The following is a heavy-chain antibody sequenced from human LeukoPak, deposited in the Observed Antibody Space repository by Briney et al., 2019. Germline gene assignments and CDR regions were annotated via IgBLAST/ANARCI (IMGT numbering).Heavy chain of an antibody. Sequence: SETLSLTCAVYGGSFSGYYWSWIRQPPGKGLEWIGEINHSGSTNYNPSLKSRVTISVDTSKNQFSLKLSSVTAADTAVYYCARGDSGSYSDAFDIWGQGTMVTVSS. D-gene: IGHD1-26*01. CDR1: GGSFSGYY. V-gene: IGHV4-34*01. J-gene: IGHJ3*02. CDR2: INHSGST. CDR3: ARGDSGSYSDAFDI.